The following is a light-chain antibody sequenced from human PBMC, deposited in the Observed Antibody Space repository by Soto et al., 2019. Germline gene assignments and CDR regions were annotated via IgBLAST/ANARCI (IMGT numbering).Light chain of an antibody. CDR3: QQYYDWPWT. Sequence: GERVTLSCPASQSVSSNLAWYQQGPGQAPRLLIYSVSSRATGIPARFSGSGSGTDLTLTISSLQSEDFAVYYCQQYYDWPWTFGQGTKVDIK. J-gene: IGKJ1*01. CDR1: QSVSSN. CDR2: SVS. V-gene: IGKV3-15*01.